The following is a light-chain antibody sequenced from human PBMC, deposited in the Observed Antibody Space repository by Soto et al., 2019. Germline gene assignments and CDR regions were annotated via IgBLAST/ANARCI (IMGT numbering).Light chain of an antibody. CDR2: SAS. CDR3: QQYNNWPPWT. J-gene: IGKJ1*01. V-gene: IGKV3-15*01. Sequence: EIVMTQSPATLAVSPGDTATLSCRASERVSTNLAWYQQTPGQAPRLLIYSASRRPTDIPVRFSGSGSGAEFTLTISSLQSEDFAVYYCQQYNNWPPWTFGQGTKVDIK. CDR1: ERVSTN.